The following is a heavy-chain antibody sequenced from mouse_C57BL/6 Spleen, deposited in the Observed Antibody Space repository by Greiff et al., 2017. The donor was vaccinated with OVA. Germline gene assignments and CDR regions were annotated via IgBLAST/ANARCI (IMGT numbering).Heavy chain of an antibody. J-gene: IGHJ4*01. V-gene: IGHV1-58*01. Sequence: VQLQQSGAELVRPGSSVKMSCKTSGYTFTSYGINWVKQRPGQGLEWIGYIYIGNGYTEYNEKFKGKATLTSDTSSSTAYMQLISLTSEDSAIYFCARFYYGTYIDYAIDYWGQGTSVTVSS. CDR2: IYIGNGYT. CDR3: ARFYYGTYIDYAIDY. CDR1: GYTFTSYG. D-gene: IGHD1-1*01.